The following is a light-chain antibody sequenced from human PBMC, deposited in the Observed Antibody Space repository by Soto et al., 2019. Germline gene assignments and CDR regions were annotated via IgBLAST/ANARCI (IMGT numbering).Light chain of an antibody. CDR1: SSDVGAYKY. CDR3: TSYVGNDIWV. J-gene: IGLJ3*02. V-gene: IGLV2-8*01. CDR2: EVT. Sequence: QSALTQPPSASGSPGQSVTISCTGTSSDVGAYKYVSWYQQYPGKAPKLMIYEVTKRPSGVPDRFSGSNSGNTASLTVAGLQAEDEAYYYCTSYVGNDIWVFGGGTKLTVL.